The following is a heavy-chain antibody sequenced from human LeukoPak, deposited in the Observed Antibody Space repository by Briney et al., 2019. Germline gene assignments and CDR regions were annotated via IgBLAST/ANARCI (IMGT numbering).Heavy chain of an antibody. D-gene: IGHD3-22*01. V-gene: IGHV3-23*01. Sequence: GGSLRLSCAASGFTFSNYAMSWVRQAPGKGLEWVSGISGSGGRTYYADSVKGRFTVSRDNSKNTLYMQMNSLRAEDTAVYYCAKDKTHYYDSGGHYPKFDYWGQGTLVSVSS. CDR1: GFTFSNYA. CDR3: AKDKTHYYDSGGHYPKFDY. CDR2: ISGSGGRT. J-gene: IGHJ4*02.